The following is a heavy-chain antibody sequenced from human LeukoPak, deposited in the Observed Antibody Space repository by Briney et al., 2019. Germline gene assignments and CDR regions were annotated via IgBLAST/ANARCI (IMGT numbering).Heavy chain of an antibody. J-gene: IGHJ4*02. CDR3: AREFRGYSYGYDY. CDR2: INHSGST. Sequence: SETLSLTCAVYGGSFSGYYWSWIRQPPGKGLEWIGEINHSGSTNYNPSLKSRVTISVDTSKNQFSLKLSSVTAADTAAYYCAREFRGYSYGYDYWGQGTLVTVSS. D-gene: IGHD5-18*01. CDR1: GGSFSGYY. V-gene: IGHV4-34*01.